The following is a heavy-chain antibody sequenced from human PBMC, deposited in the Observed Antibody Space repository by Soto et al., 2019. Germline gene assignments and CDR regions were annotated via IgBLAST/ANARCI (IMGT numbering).Heavy chain of an antibody. Sequence: SVPVSCTTSGGTIVGSAIILLLQAPNKGLDWMGGIIPIFGTANYAQKFQGRVTITADESTSTAYMELSSLRSEDTAVYYCARDTSIVVVPADYYGMDVWGQGTTVTV. CDR1: GGTIVGSA. J-gene: IGHJ6*02. CDR3: ARDTSIVVVPADYYGMDV. D-gene: IGHD2-2*01. CDR2: IIPIFGTA. V-gene: IGHV1-69*13.